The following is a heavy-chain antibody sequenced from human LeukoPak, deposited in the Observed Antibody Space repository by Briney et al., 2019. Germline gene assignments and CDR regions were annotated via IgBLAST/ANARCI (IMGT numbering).Heavy chain of an antibody. CDR1: GGSISSGGYS. V-gene: IGHV4-30-2*01. Sequence: SETLSLTCAVSGGSISSGGYSWSWIRQPPGKGLEWIGYIYHSGSTYYNPSLKSRVTISVDRSKNQFSLELSSVTAADTAVYYCARGGDYGDYHFDYWGQGTLVTVSS. D-gene: IGHD4-17*01. J-gene: IGHJ4*02. CDR2: IYHSGST. CDR3: ARGGDYGDYHFDY.